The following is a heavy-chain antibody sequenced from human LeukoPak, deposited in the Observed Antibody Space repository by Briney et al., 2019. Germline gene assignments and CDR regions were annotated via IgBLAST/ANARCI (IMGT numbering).Heavy chain of an antibody. CDR1: GFTFDDYG. D-gene: IGHD3-16*02. CDR3: AGGVYDYVWGSYRYAPRDAFDI. V-gene: IGHV3-20*04. J-gene: IGHJ3*02. CDR2: INWNGGST. Sequence: PGGSLRLSCAASGFTFDDYGMSWARKAPGKGLEWVSGINWNGGSTGYADSVKGRFTISRDNAKNYLYLQMNSLRAEDTALYYCAGGVYDYVWGSYRYAPRDAFDIWGQGTMVTVSS.